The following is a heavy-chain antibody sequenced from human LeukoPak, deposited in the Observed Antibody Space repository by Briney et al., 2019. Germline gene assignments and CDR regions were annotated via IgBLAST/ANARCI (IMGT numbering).Heavy chain of an antibody. D-gene: IGHD3-3*01. J-gene: IGHJ4*02. CDR1: GYTFTSYD. CDR2: MNPNSGNT. Sequence: GASVKVSCKASGYTFTSYDINWVRQATGQGLEWMGWMNPNSGNTGYAQKFQGRVTITRNTSISTAYMELSSLRSEDTAVYYCARGKYYDFWSGYYDYFDYWGQGTLVTVSS. V-gene: IGHV1-8*03. CDR3: ARGKYYDFWSGYYDYFDY.